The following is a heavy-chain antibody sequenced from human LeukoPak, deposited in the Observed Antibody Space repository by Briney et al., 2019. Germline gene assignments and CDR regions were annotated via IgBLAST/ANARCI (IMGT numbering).Heavy chain of an antibody. J-gene: IGHJ4*02. D-gene: IGHD3-9*01. Sequence: GGSLRLSCAASGFTFSSYSMNWVRQAPGKGLEWVSYISSSSSTIYYADSVKGRFTISRDNSKNTLYLQMNSLRAEDTAVYYCARDSSAYYDILTGYYYWGQGTLVTVSS. CDR3: ARDSSAYYDILTGYYY. CDR2: ISSSSSTI. CDR1: GFTFSSYS. V-gene: IGHV3-48*01.